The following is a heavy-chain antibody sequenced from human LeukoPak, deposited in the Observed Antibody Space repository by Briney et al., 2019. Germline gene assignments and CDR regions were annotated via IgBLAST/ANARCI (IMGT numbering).Heavy chain of an antibody. CDR1: GGSFSGYY. J-gene: IGHJ4*02. CDR3: ARGLYYYDSSGYYSPEMYYFDY. D-gene: IGHD3-22*01. CDR2: INHSGST. Sequence: KPSETLSLTXAVYGGSFSGYYWSWIRQTPGKGLEWIGEINHSGSTNYNPSLKSRVTISVDTSKNQFSLKLSSVAAADTAVYYCARGLYYYDSSGYYSPEMYYFDYWGQGTLVTVSS. V-gene: IGHV4-34*01.